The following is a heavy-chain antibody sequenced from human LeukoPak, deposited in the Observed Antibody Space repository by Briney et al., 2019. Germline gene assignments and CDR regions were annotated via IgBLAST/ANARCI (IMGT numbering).Heavy chain of an antibody. V-gene: IGHV3-7*01. D-gene: IGHD5-12*01. CDR1: GFTFSHYW. Sequence: GGSLRLSCAASGFTFSHYWMTWVRRAPGRGLEWVAQINQDGSEEYYMDSVKARFTISRDNAKNSVFLQMNSLRAEDTAVYYCVRDGGVSGYDLLDYWGQGTLVTVSS. CDR2: INQDGSEE. J-gene: IGHJ4*02. CDR3: VRDGGVSGYDLLDY.